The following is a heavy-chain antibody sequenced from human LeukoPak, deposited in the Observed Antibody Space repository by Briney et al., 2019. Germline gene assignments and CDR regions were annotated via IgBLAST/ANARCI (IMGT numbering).Heavy chain of an antibody. V-gene: IGHV3-7*01. CDR2: IDREGSQK. D-gene: IGHD2-2*01. J-gene: IGHJ4*02. Sequence: GGSLRLSCEASGLTFSRYWMSCVRQAPGKGLEWVANIDREGSQKHYMDSVKGRFTIFRDNAKNSLFLQMNNLRVENTAIYYCARDGGYCEGISCPGDYWGQGALVTVSS. CDR1: GLTFSRYW. CDR3: ARDGGYCEGISCPGDY.